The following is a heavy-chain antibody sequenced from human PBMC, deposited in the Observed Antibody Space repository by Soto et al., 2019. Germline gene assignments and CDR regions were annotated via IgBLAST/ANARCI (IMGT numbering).Heavy chain of an antibody. J-gene: IGHJ4*02. CDR2: ISGSGGST. V-gene: IGHV3-23*01. Sequence: PGGSLRLSCAASGFTFSSYAMSWVRQAPGKGLEWVSAISGSGGSTYYADSVKGRFTISRDNSKNTLYLQMNSLRAEDTAVYYCAKDKRGSGSSGEFDYWGQGTLVTVSS. CDR3: AKDKRGSGSSGEFDY. D-gene: IGHD3-10*01. CDR1: GFTFSSYA.